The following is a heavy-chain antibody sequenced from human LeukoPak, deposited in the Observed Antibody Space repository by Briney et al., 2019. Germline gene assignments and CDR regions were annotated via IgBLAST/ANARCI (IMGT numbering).Heavy chain of an antibody. D-gene: IGHD3-22*01. Sequence: GGSLRLSCAASGFTVSSNYMSWVRQAPGKGLEWVSVIYSGGSTYYADSVKGRFTISRDNSKNTLYLQMNSLRAEDTAVYYCARDLSYYYDSSGYLPVIWGQGTMVTVSS. CDR3: ARDLSYYYDSSGYLPVI. J-gene: IGHJ3*02. CDR2: IYSGGST. CDR1: GFTVSSNY. V-gene: IGHV3-66*01.